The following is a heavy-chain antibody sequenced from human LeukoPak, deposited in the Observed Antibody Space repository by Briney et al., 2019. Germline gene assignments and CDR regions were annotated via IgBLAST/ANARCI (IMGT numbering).Heavy chain of an antibody. CDR3: ARYSPLFDY. J-gene: IGHJ4*02. V-gene: IGHV3-48*03. Sequence: GGSLRLSCAGSGFTFSSYEMNWVRQAPGKGLEWISYISSSGNIIYYADSVKGRFIISRDNAKNSLYLQTSSLRAEDTAVYYCARYSPLFDYWGQGTLVTVSS. D-gene: IGHD1-26*01. CDR2: ISSSGNII. CDR1: GFTFSSYE.